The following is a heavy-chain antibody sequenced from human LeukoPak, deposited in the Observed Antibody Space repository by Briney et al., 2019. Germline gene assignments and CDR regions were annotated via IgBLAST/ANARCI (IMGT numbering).Heavy chain of an antibody. CDR2: ISGNNGKT. J-gene: IGHJ4*02. CDR1: GYTFTSYG. V-gene: IGHV1-18*01. Sequence: VSVKVSCKASGYTFTSYGVSWMRQAPGQGLEWMGWISGNNGKTNYAQKFQGRVIMTTDTSTSTAYLELRSLRSDDTAVYYCSRDEKRMEANFDFWGQGTLVTVSS. D-gene: IGHD1-1*01. CDR3: SRDEKRMEANFDF.